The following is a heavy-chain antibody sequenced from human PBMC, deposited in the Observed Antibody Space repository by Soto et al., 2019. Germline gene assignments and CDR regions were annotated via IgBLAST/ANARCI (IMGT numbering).Heavy chain of an antibody. CDR1: GGSISSGDYY. Sequence: QVQLQESGPGLVKPSQTLSLTCTVSGGSISSGDYYWSWIRQPPGKGLEWIGYIYYSGSTYYNPSLKSRVTIAVDTSKNQFSLKLSSVTAADTAVYYCARVQLSGGRYDLWSGYYFDPWGQGTLVTVSS. V-gene: IGHV4-30-4*01. J-gene: IGHJ5*02. CDR2: IYYSGST. D-gene: IGHD3-3*01. CDR3: ARVQLSGGRYDLWSGYYFDP.